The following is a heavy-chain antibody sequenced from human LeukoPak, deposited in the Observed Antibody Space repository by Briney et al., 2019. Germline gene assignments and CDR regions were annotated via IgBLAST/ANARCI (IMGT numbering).Heavy chain of an antibody. V-gene: IGHV1-24*01. D-gene: IGHD3-22*01. CDR2: FDPEDGET. J-gene: IGHJ4*02. CDR1: GYTLTELS. CDR3: ATTYYYDSSGYSLFDY. Sequence: ASVKVSCKVSGYTLTELSMHWVRQAPGKGLEWMGGFDPEDGETIYAQKFQGRVTMTEDTSTDTAYVELSSLRSEDTAVYYCATTYYYDSSGYSLFDYWGQGTLVTVSS.